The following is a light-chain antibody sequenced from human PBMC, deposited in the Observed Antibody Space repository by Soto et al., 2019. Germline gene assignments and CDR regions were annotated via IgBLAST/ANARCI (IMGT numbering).Light chain of an antibody. CDR3: HHYHNWPMT. J-gene: IGKJ5*01. CDR1: ESVSSH. V-gene: IGKV3-15*01. Sequence: VNKQSPATLSVYQGQRATLSCRASESVSSHLAWYQHKPGQAPRLLIYDSSTRATGIPARFSGSESGTEFTLTISSLQSEDFAVYYCHHYHNWPMTFGQGTRLEIK. CDR2: DSS.